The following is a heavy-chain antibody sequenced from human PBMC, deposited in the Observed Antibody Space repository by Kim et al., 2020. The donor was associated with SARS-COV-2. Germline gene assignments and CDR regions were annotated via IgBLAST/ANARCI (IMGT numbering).Heavy chain of an antibody. CDR2: FYRSGST. J-gene: IGHJ4*02. V-gene: IGHV4-59*13. CDR1: GAPISGYY. D-gene: IGHD4-4*01. CDR3: AGWDYSDNAGLVF. Sequence: SETLSLTCTVSGAPISGYYWIWIRQPPGKGLEWIGTFYRSGSTSSNPSLKSRVTTSADTSRHQFSLQLRSVTAADTALYYCAGWDYSDNAGLVFWGQGTLVTVSS.